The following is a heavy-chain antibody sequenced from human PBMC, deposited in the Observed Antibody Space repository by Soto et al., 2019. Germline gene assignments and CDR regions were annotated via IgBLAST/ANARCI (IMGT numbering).Heavy chain of an antibody. CDR1: YGSFSSYY. Sequence: PSETLSLTCTVYYGSFSSYYWSWILQPPFKLLEFIWEIKHGVTTSWDTAHNSVVTISLNKYKSQFSLKLSSVTAADTAVYYCARSAHDFWPWGQGTLVTVSS. V-gene: IGHV4-34*01. J-gene: IGHJ5*02. CDR3: ARSAHDFWP. CDR2: IKHGVTT. D-gene: IGHD3-3*01.